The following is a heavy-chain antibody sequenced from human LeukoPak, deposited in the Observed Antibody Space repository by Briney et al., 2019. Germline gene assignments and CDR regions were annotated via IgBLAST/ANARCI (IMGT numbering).Heavy chain of an antibody. CDR2: IYYSGST. Sequence: SETLSLTCTVSGGSISSYYWSWIRQPPGKRLEWIGYIYYSGSTNYNPSLKSRVTISVDTSKNQFSLKLSSVTAADTAVYYCARSIVATQFDYWGQGTLVTVSS. CDR1: GGSISSYY. CDR3: ARSIVATQFDY. V-gene: IGHV4-59*01. J-gene: IGHJ4*02. D-gene: IGHD5-12*01.